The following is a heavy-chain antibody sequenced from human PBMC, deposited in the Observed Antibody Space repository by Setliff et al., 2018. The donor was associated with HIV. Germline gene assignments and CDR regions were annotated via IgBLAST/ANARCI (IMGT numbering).Heavy chain of an antibody. V-gene: IGHV4-30-4*01. J-gene: IGHJ5*02. CDR3: ARRSGGYDLFFDS. CDR2: VFYSGTT. CDR1: GGSIRNAGHC. D-gene: IGHD5-12*01. Sequence: SETLSLTCTVSGGSIRNAGHCWSWIRQRPGRGLEWIGYVFYSGTTYYNPSLKSRVTISVHTSKNLLSLSLVSVTATDTAIYYCARRSGGYDLFFDSWGQGMLVTVSS.